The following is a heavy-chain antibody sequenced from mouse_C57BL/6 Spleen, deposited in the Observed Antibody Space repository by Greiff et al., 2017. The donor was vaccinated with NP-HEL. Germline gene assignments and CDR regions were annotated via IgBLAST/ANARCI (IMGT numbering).Heavy chain of an antibody. CDR1: GYTFTSYG. CDR3: ARSDDYEFFGDY. V-gene: IGHV1-81*01. Sequence: VQLVESGAELARPGASVKLSCKASGYTFTSYGISWVKQRTGQGLEWIGEIYPRSGNTYYNEKFKGKATLTADKSSSTAYMELRSLASEDSAVYFCARSDDYEFFGDYWGQGTTLTVSS. D-gene: IGHD2-4*01. CDR2: IYPRSGNT. J-gene: IGHJ2*01.